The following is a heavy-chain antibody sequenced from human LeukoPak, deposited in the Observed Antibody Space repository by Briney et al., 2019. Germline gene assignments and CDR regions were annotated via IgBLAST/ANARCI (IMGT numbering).Heavy chain of an antibody. CDR3: ARLKLGAYFDL. V-gene: IGHV4-39*07. CDR2: IYFSGST. J-gene: IGHJ2*01. Sequence: SETLSLTCTVSGGSISSSSYYWGWIRQPPGKGLEWIGIIYFSGSTYNNPSLKSRVTILPDTSKNQCSLKLTSVSAADTAVYYCARLKLGAYFDLWGRGTLVTVSS. CDR1: GGSISSSSYY. D-gene: IGHD3-16*01.